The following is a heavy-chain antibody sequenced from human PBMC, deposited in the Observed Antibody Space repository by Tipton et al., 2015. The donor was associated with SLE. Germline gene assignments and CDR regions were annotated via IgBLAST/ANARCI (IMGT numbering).Heavy chain of an antibody. CDR1: GFTFSSYS. CDR3: ARGYSSYWFDP. D-gene: IGHD6-13*01. CDR2: IYSGGST. Sequence: SLRLSCAASGFTFSSYSMNWVRQAPGKGLEWVSVIYSGGSTYYADSVKGRFTISRDNSKNTLYLQMNSLRAEDTAVYYCARGYSSYWFDPWGQGTLVTVSS. J-gene: IGHJ5*02. V-gene: IGHV3-53*05.